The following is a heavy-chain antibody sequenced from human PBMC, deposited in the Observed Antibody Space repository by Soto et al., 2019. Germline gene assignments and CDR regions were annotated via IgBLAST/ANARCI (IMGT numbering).Heavy chain of an antibody. Sequence: EVQLLESGGGLVQPGGSLRLSCAASGFTFSSYAMSWVRQAPGKGLEWVSAISGSGGSTYYADSVKGRFTISRDNSKNTLYLQMNSLRAEDTAVYYCANARGRFWEWQHPWFDPWGQGTLVTVSS. CDR1: GFTFSSYA. CDR2: ISGSGGST. J-gene: IGHJ5*02. CDR3: ANARGRFWEWQHPWFDP. V-gene: IGHV3-23*01. D-gene: IGHD3-3*01.